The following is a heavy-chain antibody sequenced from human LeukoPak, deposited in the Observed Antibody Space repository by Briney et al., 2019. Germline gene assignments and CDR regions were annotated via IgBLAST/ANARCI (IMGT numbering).Heavy chain of an antibody. J-gene: IGHJ4*02. D-gene: IGHD6-13*01. CDR2: IYYSGST. CDR1: GGSISSYY. Sequence: SETLSLTCTVSGGSISSYYWSWIRQPPGKGLEWIGYIYYSGSTNYNPSLKSRVTISVDTSKNQFSLKLSSVTAADTAVYYCARHSSSWYGDPYYFDYWGRGTLVTVSS. CDR3: ARHSSSWYGDPYYFDY. V-gene: IGHV4-59*08.